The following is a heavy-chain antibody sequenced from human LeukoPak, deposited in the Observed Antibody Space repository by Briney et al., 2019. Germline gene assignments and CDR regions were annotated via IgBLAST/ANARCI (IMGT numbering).Heavy chain of an antibody. V-gene: IGHV4-39*07. CDR1: GGSISSSSYY. J-gene: IGHJ4*02. D-gene: IGHD5-18*01. Sequence: SETLSLTCTVSGGSISSSSYYWGWIRQPPGKGLEWIGSIYYSGSTNYNPSLKSRVTISVDTSKNQFSLKLSSVTAADTAVYYCARLGPDTAMVTVGYFDYWGQGTLVTVSS. CDR2: IYYSGST. CDR3: ARLGPDTAMVTVGYFDY.